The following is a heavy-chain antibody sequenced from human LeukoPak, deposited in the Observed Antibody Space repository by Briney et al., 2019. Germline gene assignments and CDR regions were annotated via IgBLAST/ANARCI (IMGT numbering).Heavy chain of an antibody. CDR1: GFTFSSYA. Sequence: GGSLRLSCAASGFTFSSYAMSWVRQAPGKGLEWVAAIWCDGSNKYYGDSVKGRFTISRDNAKNSLYLQVNSLRAEDTAVYYCARDLSGPSLYWGQGTLVTVSS. CDR3: ARDLSGPSLY. CDR2: IWCDGSNK. D-gene: IGHD2-15*01. J-gene: IGHJ4*02. V-gene: IGHV3-33*08.